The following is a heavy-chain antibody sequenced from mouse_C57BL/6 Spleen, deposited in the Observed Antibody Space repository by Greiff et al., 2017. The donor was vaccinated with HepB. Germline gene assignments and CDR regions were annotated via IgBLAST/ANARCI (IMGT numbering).Heavy chain of an antibody. D-gene: IGHD2-5*01. J-gene: IGHJ2*01. V-gene: IGHV5-4*03. CDR2: ISDGGSYT. CDR3: ARGGLLPVTTEGYFDY. CDR1: GFTFSSYA. Sequence: EVMLVESGGGLVKPGGSLKLSCAASGFTFSSYAMSWVRQTPEKRLEWVATISDGGSYTYYPDNVKGRFTISRDNAKNNLYLQMSHLKSEDTAMYYCARGGLLPVTTEGYFDYWGQGTTLTVSS.